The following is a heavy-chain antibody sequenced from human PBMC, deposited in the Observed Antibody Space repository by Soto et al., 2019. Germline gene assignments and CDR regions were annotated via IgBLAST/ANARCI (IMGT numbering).Heavy chain of an antibody. CDR2: IIDNGGSR. CDR3: AQDVLQYYYGLGSYLLF. J-gene: IGHJ4*02. Sequence: GGSLRLSCAASGFTFTNHAMTWVRQAPGKGLEWVASIIDNGGSRYYADSVKGRFTISRDNSKNTVYLEIDGLTAEDTAVYYCAQDVLQYYYGLGSYLLFWGQGTPVTVSS. CDR1: GFTFTNHA. V-gene: IGHV3-23*01. D-gene: IGHD3-10*01.